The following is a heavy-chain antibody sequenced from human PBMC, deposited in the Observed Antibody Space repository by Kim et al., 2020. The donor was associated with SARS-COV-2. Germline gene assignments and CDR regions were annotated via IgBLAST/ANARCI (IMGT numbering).Heavy chain of an antibody. D-gene: IGHD2-21*02. CDR3: ARVVTATRFDY. J-gene: IGHJ4*02. V-gene: IGHV4-31*02. CDR2: T. Sequence: TSSNPSLKSRVTISVDTSKNQFSLKLSSVTAADTAVYYCARVVTATRFDYWGQGTLVTVSS.